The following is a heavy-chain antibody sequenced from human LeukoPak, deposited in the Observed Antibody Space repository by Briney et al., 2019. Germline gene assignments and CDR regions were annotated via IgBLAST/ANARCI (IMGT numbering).Heavy chain of an antibody. CDR1: GGSISSGGYY. CDR2: INHSGST. Sequence: SETLSLTCTVSGGSISSGGYYWSWIRQPPGKGLEWIGEINHSGSTNYNPSLKSRVTISVDTSKNQFSLKLSSVTAADTAVYYCARGRFGGSWAYYYYGMDVWGQGTTVTVSS. J-gene: IGHJ6*02. V-gene: IGHV4-39*07. CDR3: ARGRFGGSWAYYYYGMDV. D-gene: IGHD1-26*01.